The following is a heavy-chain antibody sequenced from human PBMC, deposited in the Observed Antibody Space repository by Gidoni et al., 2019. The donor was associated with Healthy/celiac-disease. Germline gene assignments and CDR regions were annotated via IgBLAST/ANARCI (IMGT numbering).Heavy chain of an antibody. CDR1: GGSISSSSYY. V-gene: IGHV4-39*01. J-gene: IGHJ5*02. Sequence: QLQLQESGPGLVKPSETLSLTCTVSGGSISSSSYYWGWIRQPPGKGLEWIGSIYYSGSTYYNPSLKSRVTISVDTSKNQFSLKLSSVTAADTAVYYCARQGGSYDYGDYAFLVSLNWFDPWGQGTLVTVSS. CDR3: ARQGGSYDYGDYAFLVSLNWFDP. CDR2: IYYSGST. D-gene: IGHD4-17*01.